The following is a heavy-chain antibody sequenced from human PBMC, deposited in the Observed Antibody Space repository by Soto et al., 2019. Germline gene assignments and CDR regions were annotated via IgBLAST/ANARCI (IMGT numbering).Heavy chain of an antibody. J-gene: IGHJ6*03. CDR2: ISSNGGST. V-gene: IGHV3-64*01. Sequence: GGSLRLSCAASGFTFSSYAMHWVRQAPGKGLEYVSAISSNGGSTYYANSVKGRFTISRDNSKNTLYLQMGSLRAEDMAVYYCASGHDFWSGHYYMDVWGKGTTVTVSS. CDR1: GFTFSSYA. D-gene: IGHD3-3*01. CDR3: ASGHDFWSGHYYMDV.